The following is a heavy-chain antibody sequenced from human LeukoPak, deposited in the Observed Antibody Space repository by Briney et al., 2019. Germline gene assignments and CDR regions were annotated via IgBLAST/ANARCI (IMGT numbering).Heavy chain of an antibody. Sequence: PGGSLRLSCAASGFTFSSYWMSWVRQAPGKGLEWVANIKQDGSEKYYVDSVKGRFSISRDNAKNSLYLQMNGLRAEDTAVYYCSREGVVRGDDIWGQGTMVTVSS. CDR3: SREGVVRGDDI. D-gene: IGHD3-10*01. J-gene: IGHJ3*02. V-gene: IGHV3-7*01. CDR1: GFTFSSYW. CDR2: IKQDGSEK.